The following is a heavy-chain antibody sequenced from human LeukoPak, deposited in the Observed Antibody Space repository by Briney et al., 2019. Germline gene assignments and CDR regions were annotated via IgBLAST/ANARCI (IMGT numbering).Heavy chain of an antibody. V-gene: IGHV3-30*12. CDR2: MYSDGSTT. CDR1: GFTVNNYG. D-gene: IGHD1-26*01. J-gene: IGHJ4*02. Sequence: GGSLRLSCAASGFTVNNYGVHWVRQAPGKGLEWVAVMYSDGSTTFYGDSVKGRFTISRDNTKNTLFLQMNSLRADDTAVYYCGRALYRGFDYWGQGTLVTVSS. CDR3: GRALYRGFDY.